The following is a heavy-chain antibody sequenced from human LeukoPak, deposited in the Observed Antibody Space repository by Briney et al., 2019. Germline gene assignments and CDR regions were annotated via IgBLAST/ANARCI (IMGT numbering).Heavy chain of an antibody. CDR2: INSDGSST. CDR3: ARRDYDSYFDY. D-gene: IGHD4-17*01. V-gene: IGHV3-74*01. Sequence: PGGSLRLSCAASGFTFSSYWMHWVRQAPGKGLVWVSRINSDGSSTSYADSVKGRFTISRDNAKNSLYLQMNSLRAEDTAVYYCARRDYDSYFDYWGQGTLVTVSS. CDR1: GFTFSSYW. J-gene: IGHJ4*02.